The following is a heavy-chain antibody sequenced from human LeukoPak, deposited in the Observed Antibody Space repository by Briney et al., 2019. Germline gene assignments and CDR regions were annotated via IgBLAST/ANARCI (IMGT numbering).Heavy chain of an antibody. V-gene: IGHV3-21*01. Sequence: GGSLGLSCAASGFTFSSYSMNWVRQAPGKGLEWVSSISNSSSYIYYADSVKGRFTISRDNAKNSLYLQMNSLRAEVTAVYYCARDRPQVVPAAKGTNYYYGMDVWGQGTTVTVSS. CDR2: ISNSSSYI. CDR3: ARDRPQVVPAAKGTNYYYGMDV. J-gene: IGHJ6*02. D-gene: IGHD2-2*01. CDR1: GFTFSSYS.